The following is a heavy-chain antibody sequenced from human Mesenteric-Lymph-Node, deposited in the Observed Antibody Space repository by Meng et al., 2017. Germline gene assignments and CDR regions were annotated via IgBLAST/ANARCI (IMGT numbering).Heavy chain of an antibody. Sequence: QVQLQESGPGLVKPSQTLSLTCTVSGASISGGDYYWSWIRQVPGKGLEWIGNIYHTGGTYYNPSLKSRVTISVDTSKNQFSLSLSSVTAADTAVYYCSREEVYWGQGTLVTVSS. CDR3: SREEVY. CDR2: IYHTGGT. CDR1: GASISGGDYY. J-gene: IGHJ4*02. V-gene: IGHV4-30-4*01.